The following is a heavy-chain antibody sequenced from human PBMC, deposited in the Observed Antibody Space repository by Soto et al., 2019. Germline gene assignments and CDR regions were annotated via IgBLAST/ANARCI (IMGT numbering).Heavy chain of an antibody. J-gene: IGHJ4*02. CDR1: GFNIIMYW. CDR3: TRGPRPISTGTGAY. Sequence: GVPLRHSCTASGFNIIMYWMHWVSQSKGKGLVWISKIYNDGTYSDYADSVRGRFTISRDNVNDTLYLQMNNLRAEDSGLYYCTRGPRPISTGTGAYWGQGTQVT. D-gene: IGHD3-10*01. V-gene: IGHV3-74*01. CDR2: IYNDGTYS.